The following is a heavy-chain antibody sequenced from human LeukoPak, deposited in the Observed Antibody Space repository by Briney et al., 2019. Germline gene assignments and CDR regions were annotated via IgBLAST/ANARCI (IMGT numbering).Heavy chain of an antibody. D-gene: IGHD2-2*01. V-gene: IGHV3-21*01. Sequence: GGSLRLSCAASGFTFSSYSMNWVRQAPGKGLEWVSPISSSSSYIYYADSVKGRFTISRDNAKNSLYLQMNSLRAEDTAVYYCARDTTSTSLYCSSTSCQLDYWGQGTLVTVSS. CDR1: GFTFSSYS. J-gene: IGHJ4*02. CDR3: ARDTTSTSLYCSSTSCQLDY. CDR2: ISSSSSYI.